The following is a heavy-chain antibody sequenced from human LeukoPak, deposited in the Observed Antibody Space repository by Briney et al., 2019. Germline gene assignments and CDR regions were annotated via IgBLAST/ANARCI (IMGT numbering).Heavy chain of an antibody. CDR1: GFSFSNYG. CDR3: ASEFIVGARTDY. J-gene: IGHJ4*02. D-gene: IGHD1-26*01. Sequence: PPGGSLRLSCVASGFSFSNYGLSWIRQAPGQGLEWVSSISDSSGSRTPYADSVKGRFTISRDNSKNTLYLQMNSLRAEDTAVYYCASEFIVGARTDYWGQGTLVTVSS. V-gene: IGHV3-23*01. CDR2: ISDSSGSRT.